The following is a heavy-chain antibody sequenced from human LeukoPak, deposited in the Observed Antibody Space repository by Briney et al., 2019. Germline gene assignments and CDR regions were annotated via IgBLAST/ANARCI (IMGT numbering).Heavy chain of an antibody. J-gene: IGHJ4*02. CDR3: AREGGSESIDY. Sequence: GSLELSCAASGFTFSSYAMHWVRQAPGKGLGWVAVISYDGSNKYYADSVKGRFTISRDNSKNTLYLQMNSLRAEDTAVYYCAREGGSESIDYWGQGTLVTVSS. V-gene: IGHV3-30-3*01. D-gene: IGHD1-26*01. CDR1: GFTFSSYA. CDR2: ISYDGSNK.